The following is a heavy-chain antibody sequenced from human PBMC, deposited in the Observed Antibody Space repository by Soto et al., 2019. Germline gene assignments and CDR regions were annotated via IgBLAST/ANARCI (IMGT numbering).Heavy chain of an antibody. J-gene: IGHJ6*03. V-gene: IGHV3-33*01. CDR2: IWYDGSNK. CDR1: GFTFSSYG. CDR3: ARGGNWGSGTTFYYYYYMDV. Sequence: GGSLRLSCAASGFTFSSYGMHWVRQAPGKGLEWVAVIWYDGSNKYYADSVKGRFTISRDNSKNTLYLQMNSLRAEDTAVYYCARGGNWGSGTTFYYYYYMDVWGKGTTVTVSS. D-gene: IGHD1-7*01.